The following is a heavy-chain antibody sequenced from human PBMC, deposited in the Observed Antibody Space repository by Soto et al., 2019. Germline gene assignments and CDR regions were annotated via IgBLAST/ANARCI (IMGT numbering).Heavy chain of an antibody. CDR1: GDSVSSNSAA. D-gene: IGHD6-13*01. CDR2: TYYRSKWYN. Sequence: SQTLSLTCVISGDSVSSNSAAWNWIRQSPSRGLEWLGRTYYRSKWYNDYAVSVKSRITINPDTSKNQFSLQLNSVTPEDTAVYYCARASSGAAAGSYYFDYWGQGTLVTVS. CDR3: ARASSGAAAGSYYFDY. J-gene: IGHJ4*02. V-gene: IGHV6-1*01.